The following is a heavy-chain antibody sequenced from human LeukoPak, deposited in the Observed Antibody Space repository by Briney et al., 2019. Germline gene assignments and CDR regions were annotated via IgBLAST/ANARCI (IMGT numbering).Heavy chain of an antibody. CDR3: ARARSTGMGMDV. J-gene: IGHJ6*02. CDR1: GFTVSSNY. V-gene: IGHV3-53*01. D-gene: IGHD2-2*01. Sequence: GGSLRLSCAASGFTVSSNYMSWVRQAPGKGLEWVSIIYSGGSTYYADSVKGRFTISRDNSKNTLYLQMNSLRAEDTAVYYCARARSTGMGMDVWGQGTRSPSP. CDR2: IYSGGST.